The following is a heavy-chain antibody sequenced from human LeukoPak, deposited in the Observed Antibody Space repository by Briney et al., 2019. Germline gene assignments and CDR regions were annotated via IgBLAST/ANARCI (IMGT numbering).Heavy chain of an antibody. CDR3: ARHLCSSTSCYREVAWFDP. V-gene: IGHV3-30-3*01. Sequence: GGSLRLSCAASGFTFSSYAMHWVRQAPGKGLEWVAVISYDGSNKYYADSVKGRFTISRDNSKNTLYLQMNSLRAEDTAVYSCARHLCSSTSCYREVAWFDPWGQGTLVTVSS. J-gene: IGHJ5*02. CDR1: GFTFSSYA. D-gene: IGHD2-2*02. CDR2: ISYDGSNK.